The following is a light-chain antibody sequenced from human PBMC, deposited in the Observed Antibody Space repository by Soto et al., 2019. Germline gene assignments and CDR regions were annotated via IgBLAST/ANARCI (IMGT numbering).Light chain of an antibody. CDR3: QQYNNWPLT. CDR1: QSVRGN. V-gene: IGKV3D-15*01. Sequence: EIVMTQSPATLSVSPGERATLSCRASQSVRGNLAWYQQKPGQAPRLLIYDASNRATGIPARFSGSGSGTDFTLTINSLEPEDFAVYWCQQYNNWPLTFGPGTRLEIK. J-gene: IGKJ5*01. CDR2: DAS.